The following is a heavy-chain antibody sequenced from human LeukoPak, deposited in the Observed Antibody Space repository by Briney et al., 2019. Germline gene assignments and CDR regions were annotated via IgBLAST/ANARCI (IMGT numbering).Heavy chain of an antibody. V-gene: IGHV1-46*01. Sequence: GASVKVSCKASGYTFTSYYMHWVRQAPGQGLEWMGIINPSGGSTSYAQKFQGRVTMTRDTSTSTVYMELSSLRSEDTAVYYCARDRDERITMGRGVIITASPWFDPWGQGTLVTVSS. CDR3: ARDRDERITMGRGVIITASPWFDP. CDR1: GYTFTSYY. D-gene: IGHD3-10*01. J-gene: IGHJ5*02. CDR2: INPSGGST.